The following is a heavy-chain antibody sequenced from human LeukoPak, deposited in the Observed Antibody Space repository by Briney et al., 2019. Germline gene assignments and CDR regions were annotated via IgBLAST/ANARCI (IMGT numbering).Heavy chain of an antibody. D-gene: IGHD6-13*01. CDR2: IYNSGTT. CDR3: ARDPSAFAGYFDY. Sequence: KPSETLSLTCTVSGGSISSYYWSWIRQPPGKGLEWIGYIYNSGTTNYNPSLKSRVTISADTSKNQISLNLSSVTAADTAVYYCARDPSAFAGYFDYWGQGTLVTVFS. J-gene: IGHJ4*02. V-gene: IGHV4-59*01. CDR1: GGSISSYY.